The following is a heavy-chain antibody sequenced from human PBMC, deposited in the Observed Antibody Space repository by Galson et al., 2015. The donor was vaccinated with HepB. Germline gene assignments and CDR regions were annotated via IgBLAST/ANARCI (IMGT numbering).Heavy chain of an antibody. J-gene: IGHJ4*02. CDR1: GGSISSYY. V-gene: IGHV4-59*08. D-gene: IGHD3-10*01. CDR2: VYYIGTT. Sequence: ETLSPTCTVSGGSISSYYWSWIRQPPGKGLEWVGYVYYIGTTNYNPSLKSRVTISVDTSKNQFSLKLSSVTAADTAVYYCARHPGLAYFDYWGQGTLVAVSS. CDR3: ARHPGLAYFDY.